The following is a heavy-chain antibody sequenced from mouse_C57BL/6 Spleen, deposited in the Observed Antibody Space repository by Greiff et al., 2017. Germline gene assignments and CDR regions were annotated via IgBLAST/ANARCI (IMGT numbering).Heavy chain of an antibody. D-gene: IGHD2-13*01. Sequence: VQLQQPGAELVKPGASVKVSCKASGYTFTSYWMHWVKQRPGQGLEWIGRIHPSDSDTNYNQKFKGKATLTVDKSSSADYMQLSSLTSEDSAVYYCAMGGGDIAMDYWGQGTSVTVSS. CDR3: AMGGGDIAMDY. CDR2: IHPSDSDT. J-gene: IGHJ4*01. CDR1: GYTFTSYW. V-gene: IGHV1-74*01.